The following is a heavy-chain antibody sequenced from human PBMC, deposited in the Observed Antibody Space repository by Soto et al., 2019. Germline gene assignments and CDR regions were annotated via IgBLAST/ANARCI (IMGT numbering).Heavy chain of an antibody. Sequence: GESRKISCQGSGYSFTNYWIGWVRQMPGKGLEWMGIIYPGDSDTRYSPSFQGQVTISADKSISTAYLQWSSLKASDTAMYYCARQISDRRRYYYGMDVWGQGTTVTVSS. J-gene: IGHJ6*02. CDR3: ARQISDRRRYYYGMDV. V-gene: IGHV5-51*01. CDR1: GYSFTNYW. CDR2: IYPGDSDT. D-gene: IGHD3-16*02.